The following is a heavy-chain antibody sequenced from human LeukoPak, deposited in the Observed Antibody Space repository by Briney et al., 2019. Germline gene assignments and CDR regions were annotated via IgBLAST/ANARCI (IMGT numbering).Heavy chain of an antibody. CDR3: ARSPSRGSSWYDY. D-gene: IGHD6-13*01. V-gene: IGHV3-11*01. CDR2: ISSSGSTI. CDR1: GFTFSDYY. Sequence: PGGSLRLSCAASGFTFSDYYMSWIRQAPGKGLEWVSYISSSGSTIYYADSVKGRFTISRDNAKNSLYLQMNSLRAEDTAVYYCARSPSRGSSWYDYWGQGTLVTVSS. J-gene: IGHJ4*02.